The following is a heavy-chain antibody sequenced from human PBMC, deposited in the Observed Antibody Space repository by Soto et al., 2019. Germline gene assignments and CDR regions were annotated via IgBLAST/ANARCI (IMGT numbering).Heavy chain of an antibody. Sequence: LRLSCAASGFTFSNAWMSWVRQAPGKGLEWVGRIKSKTDRGTTKYAASVRGRFTISRDDSKSIAYLQMNSLKTEDTAVYYCTRGDMALNDYWGQGTLVTVSS. CDR3: TRGDMALNDY. D-gene: IGHD2-15*01. CDR1: GFTFSNAW. CDR2: IKSKTDRGTT. V-gene: IGHV3-15*01. J-gene: IGHJ4*02.